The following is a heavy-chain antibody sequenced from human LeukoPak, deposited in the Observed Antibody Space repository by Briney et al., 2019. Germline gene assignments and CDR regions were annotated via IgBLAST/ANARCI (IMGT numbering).Heavy chain of an antibody. CDR1: GFTFSSYA. V-gene: IGHV3-23*01. CDR3: AKAVYDAFDI. Sequence: GGSLRLSCAASGFTFSSYAMNWVRQTPGKGLEWVSGISGNGGSTYYADSVKGRFTIYRDNSKNTLFLQMNSLRAEDTAVYYCAKAVYDAFDIWGQGTMVTVSS. J-gene: IGHJ3*02. CDR2: ISGNGGST.